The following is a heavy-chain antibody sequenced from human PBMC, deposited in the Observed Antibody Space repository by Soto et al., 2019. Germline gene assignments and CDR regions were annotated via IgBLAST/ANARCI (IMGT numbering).Heavy chain of an antibody. Sequence: LRLSCAASGFTFSSYAMSWVRQAPGKGLEWVSAISGSGGSTYYADSVKGRFTISRDNSKNTLYLQMNSLRAEDTAVYYCAKLGYYDILTGYYNWGQGTLVTVSS. D-gene: IGHD3-9*01. V-gene: IGHV3-23*01. CDR2: ISGSGGST. CDR3: AKLGYYDILTGYYN. J-gene: IGHJ4*02. CDR1: GFTFSSYA.